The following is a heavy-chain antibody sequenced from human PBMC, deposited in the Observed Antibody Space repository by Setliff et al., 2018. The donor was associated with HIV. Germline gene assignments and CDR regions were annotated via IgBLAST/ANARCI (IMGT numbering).Heavy chain of an antibody. V-gene: IGHV4-59*08. CDR1: GGSINNYY. CDR3: GKHPYESRSFGWIDP. Sequence: SETLSLTCTVSGGSINNYYWTWVRQPPGKGLEWIGYINYRGNTHCNPSLKSRVTISVDMSKNQFSLRLSSVTAADTAVYYCGKHPYESRSFGWIDPWGQGTLVTVS. D-gene: IGHD3-10*01. CDR2: INYRGNT. J-gene: IGHJ5*02.